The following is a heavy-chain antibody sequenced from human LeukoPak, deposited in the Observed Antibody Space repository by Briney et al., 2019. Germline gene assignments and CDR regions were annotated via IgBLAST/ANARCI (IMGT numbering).Heavy chain of an antibody. Sequence: PGGSLRLSCAASGFNFGDYFMSWIRQAPGKGLEWVAFINGPSDNIRYADSVEGRFTISRDNSKNTLYLQMNSLRAEDTAVYYCAKVSGDYLFDYWGQGTLVTVSS. CDR1: GFNFGDYF. CDR3: AKVSGDYLFDY. J-gene: IGHJ4*02. V-gene: IGHV3-11*05. D-gene: IGHD3-10*01. CDR2: INGPSDNI.